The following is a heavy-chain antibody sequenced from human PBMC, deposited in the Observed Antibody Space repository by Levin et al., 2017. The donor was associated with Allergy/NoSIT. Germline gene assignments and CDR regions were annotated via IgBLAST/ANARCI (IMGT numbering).Heavy chain of an antibody. CDR1: GFDFSTSS. D-gene: IGHD1-26*01. CDR3: ARERGGSYADY. CDR2: ISTSSTYI. V-gene: IGHV3-21*01. J-gene: IGHJ4*02. Sequence: GGSLRLSCATSGFDFSTSSMTWVRQAPGRGLQWVSTISTSSTYIYQADSVKGRFTISRDNAKKSLYLQMDSLRADATAVYYCARERGGSYADYWGQGTLVTVSS.